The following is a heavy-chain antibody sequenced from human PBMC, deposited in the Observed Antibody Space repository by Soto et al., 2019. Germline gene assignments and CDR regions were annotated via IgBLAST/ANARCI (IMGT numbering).Heavy chain of an antibody. V-gene: IGHV4-31*03. CDR1: GGSISSGGYY. CDR2: IYYSGST. D-gene: IGHD2-15*01. CDR3: ARAPRVIVVVVAATLGYFDY. Sequence: ASETLSLTCTVSGGSISSGGYYWSWIRQHPGKGLEWIGYIYYSGSTYYNPSLKSRVTISVDTSKNQFSLKLSSVTAADTAVYYCARAPRVIVVVVAATLGYFDYWGQGTLVTVSS. J-gene: IGHJ4*02.